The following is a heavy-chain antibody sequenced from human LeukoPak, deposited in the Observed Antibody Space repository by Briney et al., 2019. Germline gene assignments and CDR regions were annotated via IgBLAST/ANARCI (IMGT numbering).Heavy chain of an antibody. CDR2: VSGSGGST. J-gene: IGHJ4*02. CDR3: AKAGIIAADLNYYFDY. V-gene: IGHV3-23*01. Sequence: GGSLRLSCAVSGFTFSIYAMTWVRQAPGKGLEWVSAVSGSGGSTYYADSVTGRFTISRDNSKNTLYLQMNSLRAEDTAVYFCAKAGIIAADLNYYFDYWGPGALVTVSS. CDR1: GFTFSIYA. D-gene: IGHD6-13*01.